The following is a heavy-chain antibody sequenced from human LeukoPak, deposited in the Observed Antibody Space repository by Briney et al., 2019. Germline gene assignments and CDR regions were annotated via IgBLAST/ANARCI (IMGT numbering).Heavy chain of an antibody. D-gene: IGHD3-22*01. J-gene: IGHJ4*02. V-gene: IGHV3-7*01. CDR2: IKQDGSEK. CDR3: AREGYYYDSSGYLDY. CDR1: GFTFSSYW. Sequence: GGSLRLSCAASGFTFSSYWMSRVRQAPGKGLEWVANIKQDGSEKYYVDSVKGRFTISRDNAKNSLYLQMNSLRAEDTAVYYCAREGYYYDSSGYLDYWGQGTLVTVSS.